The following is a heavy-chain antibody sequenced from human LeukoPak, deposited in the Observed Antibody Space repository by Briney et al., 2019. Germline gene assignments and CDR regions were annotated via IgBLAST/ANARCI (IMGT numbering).Heavy chain of an antibody. CDR3: ARAGEYSSGHFFFDC. CDR1: GYTFTSYD. V-gene: IGHV1-8*03. D-gene: IGHD6-19*01. CDR2: MNPNSGNT. Sequence: ASVKVSCKASGYTFTSYDINWVRKATGQGLEWMGWMNPNSGNTGYAQKFQGRVTITRNTSISTAYMELSSLRSEDTAVYYCARAGEYSSGHFFFDCWGQGTLVTVSS. J-gene: IGHJ4*02.